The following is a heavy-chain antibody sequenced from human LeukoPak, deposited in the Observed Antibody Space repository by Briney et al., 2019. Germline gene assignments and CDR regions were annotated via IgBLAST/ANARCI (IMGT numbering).Heavy chain of an antibody. CDR1: GFPSSPYA. V-gene: IGHV3-21*05. D-gene: IGHD2-2*01. CDR3: ARATFQPGLIDS. J-gene: IGHJ4*02. CDR2: IYDDSIDI. Sequence: RGSLRHSCAPPGFPSSPYAMNWVRPAPGKGLEWVSYIYDDSIDIHYTDSVKGRFSISTDSATNTLYLQLSSLRAEETAVYYCARATFQPGLIDSWGQGTLVTVSS.